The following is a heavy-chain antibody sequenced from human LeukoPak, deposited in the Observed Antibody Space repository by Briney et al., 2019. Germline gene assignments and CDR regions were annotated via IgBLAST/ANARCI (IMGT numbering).Heavy chain of an antibody. Sequence: SETLSLTCTVSGGSISSYYWSWIRQPAGKGLEWIGRIYTSGSTNYNPSLKSRVTMSVDTSKNQFSLKLSSVTAADTAVYYCARVDITLFGVATGCFDPGGQGTLVTVSS. J-gene: IGHJ5*02. D-gene: IGHD3-3*01. CDR2: IYTSGST. CDR1: GGSISSYY. V-gene: IGHV4-4*07. CDR3: ARVDITLFGVATGCFDP.